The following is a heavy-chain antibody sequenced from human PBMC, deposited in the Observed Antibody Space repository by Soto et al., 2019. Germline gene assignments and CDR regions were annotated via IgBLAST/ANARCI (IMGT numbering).Heavy chain of an antibody. V-gene: IGHV1-18*04. J-gene: IGHJ4*02. CDR2: ISAYNGNT. D-gene: IGHD4-17*01. CDR1: GFTNYG. CDR3: ARDRGDYVFDY. Sequence: GASVKVSCKASGFTNYGSSWVRQAPGQGLEWMGWISAYNGNTNYAQKLQGRVTMTTDTSTSTAYMQLRSLRSDDTAVYYCARDRGDYVFDYWGQGTLVTVSS.